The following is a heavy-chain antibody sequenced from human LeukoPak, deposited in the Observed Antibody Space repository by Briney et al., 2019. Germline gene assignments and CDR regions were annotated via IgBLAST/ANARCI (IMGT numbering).Heavy chain of an antibody. CDR1: GFTVSTNY. D-gene: IGHD4-11*01. V-gene: IGHV3-53*01. CDR2: IYTAGST. J-gene: IGHJ4*01. Sequence: PGGSLRLSCAASGFTVSTNYMSWVRQAPGKGLEWVSVIYTAGSTYYADSVKGRFTTSRDNAKNTLYLQMNSLRAEDTAVYYCVRSAFLTTEFYFDYWGHGTLVTVSS. CDR3: VRSAFLTTEFYFDY.